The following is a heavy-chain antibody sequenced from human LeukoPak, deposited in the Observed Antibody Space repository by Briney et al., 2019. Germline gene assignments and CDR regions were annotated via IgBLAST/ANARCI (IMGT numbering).Heavy chain of an antibody. CDR2: IYYTGGT. CDR1: GGSISSSSYY. D-gene: IGHD2-15*01. V-gene: IGHV4-39*01. CDR3: GRLAWVCRGGSCYSGVDY. Sequence: SETLSLTCTVSGGSISSSSYYWGWIRQPPGKGLEWIGTIYYTGGTYYNPSLKSRVTISVDTSKNQFSLKLSSVTAADTAVYYCGRLAWVCRGGSCYSGVDYWGQGTLVTVSS. J-gene: IGHJ4*02.